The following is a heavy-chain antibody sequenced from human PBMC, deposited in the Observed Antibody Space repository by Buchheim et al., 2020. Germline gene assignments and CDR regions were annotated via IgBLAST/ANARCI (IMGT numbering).Heavy chain of an antibody. D-gene: IGHD6-13*01. CDR1: GFTFSSYA. CDR3: AGSYSSSWSYYYYYGMDV. CDR2: ISYDGSNK. Sequence: QVQLVESGGGVVQPGRSLRLSCAASGFTFSSYAMHWVRQAPGKGLEWVAVISYDGSNKYYADSVKGRFTISRDNSKNTLYLQMNSLRAEDTAVYYCAGSYSSSWSYYYYYGMDVWGQGTT. J-gene: IGHJ6*02. V-gene: IGHV3-30*04.